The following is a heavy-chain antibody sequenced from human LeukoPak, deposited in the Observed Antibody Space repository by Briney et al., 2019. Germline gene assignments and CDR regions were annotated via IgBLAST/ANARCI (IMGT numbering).Heavy chain of an antibody. CDR2: LSGSGITT. V-gene: IGHV3-23*01. D-gene: IGHD6-19*01. CDR3: AKGIYSSGWSYSDY. CDR1: GFTFINPA. Sequence: QPGGSLRLSCAASGFTFINPAMSWVRQAPGEGLEWVSTLSGSGITTYYADSVKGRFTISRDNSKNTLYLQMNSLRAEDTAVYYCAKGIYSSGWSYSDYWGHGTLVTVSS. J-gene: IGHJ4*01.